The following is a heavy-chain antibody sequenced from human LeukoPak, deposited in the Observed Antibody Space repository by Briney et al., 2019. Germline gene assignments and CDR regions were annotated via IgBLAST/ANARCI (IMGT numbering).Heavy chain of an antibody. V-gene: IGHV3-33*08. CDR2: IWYDGSNK. CDR1: GFTFNTHG. CDR3: ARVHYYGSGSYYNYFDY. J-gene: IGHJ4*02. Sequence: QTGGSLRLSCAASGFTFNTHGMHWVRQAPGKGLEWVAVIWYDGSNKYYADSVKGRFTISRDNSKNTLYLQMNSLRAEDTAVYYCARVHYYGSGSYYNYFDYWGQGTLVTVSS. D-gene: IGHD3-10*01.